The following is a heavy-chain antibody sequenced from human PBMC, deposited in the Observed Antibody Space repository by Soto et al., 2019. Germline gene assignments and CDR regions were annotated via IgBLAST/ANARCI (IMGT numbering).Heavy chain of an antibody. D-gene: IGHD4-17*01. V-gene: IGHV4-39*01. Sequence: SETLSLTCTVSGGSTTSSSYYWGWIRQPPGKGLEWIGGIYYSGRSYYNPSLKSRVTMSVDTSKNQFSLTLNSVTAADAAVYYCARQRTTVVTQAYFDHWCQGTLVTVSS. J-gene: IGHJ4*02. CDR1: GGSTTSSSYY. CDR2: IYYSGRS. CDR3: ARQRTTVVTQAYFDH.